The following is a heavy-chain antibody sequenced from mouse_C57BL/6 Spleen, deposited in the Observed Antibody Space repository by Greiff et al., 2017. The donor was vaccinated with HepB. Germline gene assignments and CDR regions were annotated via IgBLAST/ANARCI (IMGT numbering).Heavy chain of an antibody. Sequence: EVKLVESEGGLVQPGSSMKLSCTASGFTFSDYYMAWVRQVPEKGLEWVANINYDGSSTYYLDSLKSRFIISRDNAKNILYLQMSSLKSEDTATYYCAREGLAGCYFDYWGQGTTLTVSS. CDR1: GFTFSDYY. J-gene: IGHJ2*01. CDR3: AREGLAGCYFDY. D-gene: IGHD4-1*01. V-gene: IGHV5-16*01. CDR2: INYDGSST.